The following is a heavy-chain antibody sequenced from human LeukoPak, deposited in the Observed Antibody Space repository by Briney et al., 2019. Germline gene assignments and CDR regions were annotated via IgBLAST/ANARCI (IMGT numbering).Heavy chain of an antibody. CDR2: MNPNSGNT. D-gene: IGHD6-13*01. J-gene: IGHJ4*02. Sequence: ASVKVSCKASGYTFTSYGISWVRQAPGQGLEWMGWMNPNSGNTGYAQKFQGRVTMTRNTSISTAYMELSSLRSEDTAVYYCARGPYSSSCFDYWGQGTLVTVSS. CDR3: ARGPYSSSCFDY. V-gene: IGHV1-8*02. CDR1: GYTFTSYG.